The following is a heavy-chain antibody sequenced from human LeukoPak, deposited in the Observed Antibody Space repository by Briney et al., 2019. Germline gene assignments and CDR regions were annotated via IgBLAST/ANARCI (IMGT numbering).Heavy chain of an antibody. CDR1: GGSIGSDS. J-gene: IGHJ4*02. Sequence: PSETLSLTCTVSGGSIGSDSWNWIRQPAGKGLEWIGRIYSSGSAKYSSSLKSRITLSVDTSNNQFSLKLSSVTAADTAVYYCARDLVIRGVFDYWGQGALVTASS. V-gene: IGHV4-4*07. CDR3: ARDLVIRGVFDY. D-gene: IGHD3-10*01. CDR2: IYSSGSA.